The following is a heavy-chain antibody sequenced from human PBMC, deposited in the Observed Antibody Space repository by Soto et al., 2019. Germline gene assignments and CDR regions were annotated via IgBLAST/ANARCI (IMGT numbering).Heavy chain of an antibody. D-gene: IGHD4-17*01. V-gene: IGHV1-69*01. Sequence: QVQLVQSGAEVKKPGSSVKVSCKASGGTFSSYAISWVRQAPGQGLEWMGGIIPIFGTANYAQKFQGRVTITAEASTSTAYMELSSLSAEDTAVYYCARKVLHGDLAFDYWGHGTLVTVSS. CDR1: GGTFSSYA. J-gene: IGHJ4*01. CDR2: IIPIFGTA. CDR3: ARKVLHGDLAFDY.